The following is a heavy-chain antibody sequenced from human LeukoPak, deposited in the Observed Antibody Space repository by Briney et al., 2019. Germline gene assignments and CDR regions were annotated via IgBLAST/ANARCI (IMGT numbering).Heavy chain of an antibody. CDR2: TIPILGIA. V-gene: IGHV1-69*04. J-gene: IGHJ3*02. Sequence: SVKVSCKASGGTFSSYAISWVRQAPGQGLEWMGRTIPILGIANYAQKFQGRVTITADKSTSTAYMELSSLRSEDTAVYYCSRDSSGYFESMLFDIWGQGTMVTVSS. CDR1: GGTFSSYA. D-gene: IGHD3-22*01. CDR3: SRDSSGYFESMLFDI.